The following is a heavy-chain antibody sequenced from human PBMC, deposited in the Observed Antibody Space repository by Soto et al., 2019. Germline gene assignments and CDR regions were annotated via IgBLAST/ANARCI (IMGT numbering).Heavy chain of an antibody. CDR2: IIPFIGTA. J-gene: IGHJ6*02. CDR3: ARVVMTTVPASYYYGMDV. Sequence: SLKVSCKASGVTFRSYAISWVRQAPGQGLEWMGRIIPFIGTANYAQKFQGRVTITADESKSKAHMELTSLRSEDKAVYYCARVVMTTVPASYYYGMDVRGQGTTVTV. CDR1: GVTFRSYA. V-gene: IGHV1-69*11. D-gene: IGHD4-4*01.